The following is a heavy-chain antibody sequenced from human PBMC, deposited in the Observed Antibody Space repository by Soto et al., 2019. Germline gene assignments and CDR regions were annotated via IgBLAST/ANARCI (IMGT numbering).Heavy chain of an antibody. CDR1: VFTFRNYP. J-gene: IGHJ4*02. D-gene: IGHD2-2*01. CDR3: AKGGLLPRANRWF. V-gene: IGHV3-23*01. Sequence: GGSLRLCCAASVFTFRNYPMTWFRQAPGKGLDWVSTISGSGVDTYYPDSVKGRVTISRDNSKNTLYLQINSLRAEDTAVYYCAKGGLLPRANRWFWGQGTLVTVSS. CDR2: ISGSGVDT.